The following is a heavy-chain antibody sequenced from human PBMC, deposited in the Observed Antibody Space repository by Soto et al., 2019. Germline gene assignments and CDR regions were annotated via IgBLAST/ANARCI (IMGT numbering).Heavy chain of an antibody. Sequence: QVQLVQSGAEVKKSGSSVKVFCKASGGTFSSYAISWVRQAPGQGLEWMGGIIPIFGTANYAQKFQGRVTITADESTSTAYMELSSLRSEDTAVYYCARGSYDSSGYYHYYYYGMDVWGQGTTVTVSS. J-gene: IGHJ6*02. CDR1: GGTFSSYA. CDR2: IIPIFGTA. CDR3: ARGSYDSSGYYHYYYYGMDV. V-gene: IGHV1-69*01. D-gene: IGHD3-22*01.